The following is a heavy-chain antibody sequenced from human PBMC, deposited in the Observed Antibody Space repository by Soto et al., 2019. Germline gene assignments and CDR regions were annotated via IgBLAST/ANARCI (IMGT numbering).Heavy chain of an antibody. J-gene: IGHJ5*02. CDR3: ARVSPDYDYVWFDP. CDR2: ISHSGIT. V-gene: IGHV4-31*03. Sequence: SETLSLTCTVSGGSITTSGDYWSWIRQHPGKGLEWIGYISHSGITEYNPSLKSRLTLSIYTSKNQFSLEMNSVTAADTAVYYCARVSPDYDYVWFDPWGQGTPVTVSS. D-gene: IGHD5-12*01. CDR1: GGSITTSGDY.